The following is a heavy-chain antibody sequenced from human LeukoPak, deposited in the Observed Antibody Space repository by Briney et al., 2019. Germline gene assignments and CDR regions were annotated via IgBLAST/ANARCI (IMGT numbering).Heavy chain of an antibody. CDR2: ISFDGSNK. D-gene: IGHD3-10*01. V-gene: IGHV3-30*18. CDR3: AKGGVFYGSGSYYED. CDR1: GFTFSNYG. Sequence: GGSLRLSCAASGFTFSNYGMNWVRQAPGKGLEWVAVISFDGSNKFYADSVKGRFTISRDMSKNTLYLQMNSLRSEDTAVYYCAKGGVFYGSGSYYEDWGQGTLVTVSS. J-gene: IGHJ4*02.